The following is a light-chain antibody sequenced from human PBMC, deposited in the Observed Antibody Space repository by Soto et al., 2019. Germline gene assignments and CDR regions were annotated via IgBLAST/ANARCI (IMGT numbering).Light chain of an antibody. CDR2: GAS. CDR1: QSVRSN. J-gene: IGKJ1*01. CDR3: HQYNNWPPWT. Sequence: EIVMTQSPATLSVSPGERATLSCRASQSVRSNLAWYQQKPGQAPRLLLYGASTRATGIPARFSGSGSGTEFTLTISSLQSEDYAVYYCHQYNNWPPWTFGQGTKVDIK. V-gene: IGKV3-15*01.